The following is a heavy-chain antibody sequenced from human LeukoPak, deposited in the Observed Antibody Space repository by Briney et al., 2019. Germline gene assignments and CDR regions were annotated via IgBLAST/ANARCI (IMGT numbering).Heavy chain of an antibody. CDR2: IYSSGTT. D-gene: IGHD6-19*01. CDR3: ARVSPIAVAGNSYYYAMDV. Sequence: SETLSLTCNVSGGSISNYYWTWIRQPAGKGLEWIGRIYSSGTTTYNPSLKSRVAMSVDTSRNQFSLKLSSVTAADTAVYYCARVSPIAVAGNSYYYAMDVWGQGTTVTVSS. J-gene: IGHJ6*02. V-gene: IGHV4-4*07. CDR1: GGSISNYY.